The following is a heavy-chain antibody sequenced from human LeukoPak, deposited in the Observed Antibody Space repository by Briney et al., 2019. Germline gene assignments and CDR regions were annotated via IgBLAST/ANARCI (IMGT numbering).Heavy chain of an antibody. Sequence: GESLKISCKGSEYRFNSYWISWVRQMPGKGLEWMGRIDPSDSYTNYSPSFQGHVTISADKSIGTAYLQWSSLKASDTAMYYCARGDILNWFDPWGQGTLVTVSS. D-gene: IGHD2-15*01. CDR3: ARGDILNWFDP. CDR2: IDPSDSYT. CDR1: EYRFNSYW. V-gene: IGHV5-10-1*01. J-gene: IGHJ5*02.